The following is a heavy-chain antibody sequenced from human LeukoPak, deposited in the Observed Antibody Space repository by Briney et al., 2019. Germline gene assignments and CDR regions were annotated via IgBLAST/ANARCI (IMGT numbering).Heavy chain of an antibody. CDR2: ITGAGGIT. CDR3: ARRSPYYYMDV. CDR1: GFIFGDYA. D-gene: IGHD3-10*01. Sequence: GGSLRLSCAASGFIFGDYAMNWVRQAPGKGLEWVAGITGAGGITYYADSVKGRFTISGQNSKSTLSLQMNSLRAEDTALYYCARRSPYYYMDVWGKGTTVTVSS. V-gene: IGHV3-23*01. J-gene: IGHJ6*03.